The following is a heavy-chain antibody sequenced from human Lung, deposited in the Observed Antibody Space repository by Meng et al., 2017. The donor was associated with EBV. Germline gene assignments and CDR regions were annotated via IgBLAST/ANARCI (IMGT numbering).Heavy chain of an antibody. Sequence: QAPLVQSGGKVKKPGXSVKVSCKASGYTFTNYGITWVRQAPGQGLEWMGWINAYNGDTNYAQTLQDRVTMTTDTSTSTAYMELRSLRSDATAVYYCARVEVGITSGDYWGPGTLVTVSS. V-gene: IGHV1-18*01. D-gene: IGHD1-26*01. J-gene: IGHJ4*02. CDR3: ARVEVGITSGDY. CDR1: GYTFTNYG. CDR2: INAYNGDT.